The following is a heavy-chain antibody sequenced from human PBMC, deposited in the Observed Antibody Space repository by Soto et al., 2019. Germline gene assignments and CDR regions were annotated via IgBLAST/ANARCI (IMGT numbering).Heavy chain of an antibody. D-gene: IGHD6-13*01. CDR3: ARAFKRYSSPPGPLES. Sequence: QVQLRESGPGLVKPSQTLSLTCTVSGDSISSGDYYWSWIRQPPGKGLEWIGCIYYSGNTYYNPSLKRRFSISVDTSKTQFSLQLSSVTVPDPPVYYCARAFKRYSSPPGPLESWGLGTLVTVPS. CDR1: GDSISSGDYY. V-gene: IGHV4-30-4*01. J-gene: IGHJ4*02. CDR2: IYYSGNT.